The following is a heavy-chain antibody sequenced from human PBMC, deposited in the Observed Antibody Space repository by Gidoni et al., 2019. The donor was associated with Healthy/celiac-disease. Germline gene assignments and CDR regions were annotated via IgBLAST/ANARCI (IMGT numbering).Heavy chain of an antibody. CDR3: AKDFQGDYDYGMDV. V-gene: IGHV3-9*01. J-gene: IGHJ6*02. Sequence: EVQLVESGGGLVQPGRSLRLSCAASGFTFDAYAMHWVRQAPGKGLEWVSGISWNSGSIGYADSVKGRFTISRDNAKNSLYLQMNSLRAEDTALYYCAKDFQGDYDYGMDVWGQGTTVTVSS. CDR1: GFTFDAYA. CDR2: ISWNSGSI.